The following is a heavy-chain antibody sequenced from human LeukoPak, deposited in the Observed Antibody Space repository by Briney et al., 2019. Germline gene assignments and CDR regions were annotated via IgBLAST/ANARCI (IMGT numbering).Heavy chain of an antibody. Sequence: ASVKVSCKASGGTFSSYAISWVRQAPGQGLEWMGWSSTYNTDTKYAQKLQGRVTMTTDTSTNTAYMELRDLRSDDTAVYYCARESNWAYYFDYWGQGTLV. V-gene: IGHV1-18*01. J-gene: IGHJ4*02. CDR1: GGTFSSYA. CDR2: SSTYNTDT. CDR3: ARESNWAYYFDY. D-gene: IGHD1-1*01.